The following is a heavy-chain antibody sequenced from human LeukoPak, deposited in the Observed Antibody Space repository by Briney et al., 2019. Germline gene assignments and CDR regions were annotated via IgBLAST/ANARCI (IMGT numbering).Heavy chain of an antibody. J-gene: IGHJ4*02. D-gene: IGHD1-26*01. CDR3: ARDQGG. Sequence: GGSLRLSCAASGFTFSKFWMNWVRHTPGKGLEWVASIKQDGTEKYYADSVKGRFTISRDNSKNTLYLQMNSLRAEDTAVYYCARDQGGWGQGTLVTVSS. CDR2: IKQDGTEK. V-gene: IGHV3-7*01. CDR1: GFTFSKFW.